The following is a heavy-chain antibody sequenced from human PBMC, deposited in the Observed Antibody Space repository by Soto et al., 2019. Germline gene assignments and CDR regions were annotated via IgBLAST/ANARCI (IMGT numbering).Heavy chain of an antibody. D-gene: IGHD3-22*01. CDR3: ARGMYYDSRAPLCY. Sequence: EVQLVESGGGLVQPGGSLRLSCAASGFTFSSYWMSWVRQAPGKGLEWVANITQDGSEKYYVDSVKGRFTISRDNAKNSLYLQMNSLRAEDTAVYYCARGMYYDSRAPLCYWGQGTLVTVSS. V-gene: IGHV3-7*03. CDR1: GFTFSSYW. CDR2: ITQDGSEK. J-gene: IGHJ4*02.